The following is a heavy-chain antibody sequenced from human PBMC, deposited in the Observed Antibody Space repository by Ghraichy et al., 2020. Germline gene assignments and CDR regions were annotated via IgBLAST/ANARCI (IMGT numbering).Heavy chain of an antibody. Sequence: SETLSLTCTVSGGSISSYYWSWIRQPPGKGLEWIGYIYYSGSTNYNPSLKSRVTISVDTSKNQFSLKLSSVTAADTAVYYCARGYCTNGVCYWFDPWGQGTLVTVSS. J-gene: IGHJ5*02. CDR1: GGSISSYY. D-gene: IGHD2-8*01. V-gene: IGHV4-59*01. CDR3: ARGYCTNGVCYWFDP. CDR2: IYYSGST.